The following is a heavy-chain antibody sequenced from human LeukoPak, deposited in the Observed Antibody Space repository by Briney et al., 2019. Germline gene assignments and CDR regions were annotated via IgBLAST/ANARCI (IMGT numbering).Heavy chain of an antibody. CDR3: ARVLTMVRGAFNWFDP. CDR1: GYTLTRHG. Sequence: GDSVKVSCKASGYTLTRHGISRVRQAPGQRVEGMGWISAYNGNTNYAQKLQGRVTMTTDTSTSTAYMELRSLRSDDTAVYYCARVLTMVRGAFNWFDPWGQGTLVTVSS. V-gene: IGHV1-18*01. D-gene: IGHD3-10*01. J-gene: IGHJ5*02. CDR2: ISAYNGNT.